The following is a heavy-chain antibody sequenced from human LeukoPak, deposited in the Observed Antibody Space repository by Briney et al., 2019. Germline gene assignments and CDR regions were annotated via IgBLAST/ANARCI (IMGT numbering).Heavy chain of an antibody. CDR2: IYYSGST. Sequence: ASETLSLTCTVSGGSISSSSYYWGWIRQPPGKGLEWIGSIYYSGSTYYNPSLKSRVTISVDTSKNQFSLKLSSVTAADTAVYYCARRKRGFLRNTVTMSIFDYWGQGTLVTASS. D-gene: IGHD4-17*01. J-gene: IGHJ4*02. CDR1: GGSISSSSYY. V-gene: IGHV4-39*07. CDR3: ARRKRGFLRNTVTMSIFDY.